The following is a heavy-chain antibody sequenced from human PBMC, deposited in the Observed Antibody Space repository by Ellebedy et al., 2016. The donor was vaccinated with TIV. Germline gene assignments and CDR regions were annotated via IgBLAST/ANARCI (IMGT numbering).Heavy chain of an antibody. CDR2: IKQDGSEK. CDR1: GFNFRTYG. V-gene: IGHV3-7*01. CDR3: AKSPQQLVLGY. J-gene: IGHJ4*02. D-gene: IGHD6-13*01. Sequence: GGSLRLSCVASGFNFRTYGMHWVRQAPGKGLEWVANIKQDGSEKYYVDSVKGRFTISRDNAKNSLYLQMNSLRAEDTAVYYCAKSPQQLVLGYWGQGTLVTVSS.